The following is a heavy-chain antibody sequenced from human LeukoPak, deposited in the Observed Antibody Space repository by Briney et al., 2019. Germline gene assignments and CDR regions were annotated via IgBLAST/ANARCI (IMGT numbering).Heavy chain of an antibody. J-gene: IGHJ4*02. V-gene: IGHV3-30*18. CDR2: ISYDGSNK. Sequence: GGSLRLSCAASGVTFSSYGMHWVRQAPGKGLEWVAVISYDGSNKYNADSVKARFTISRDNSKNTLYLQMNSLRAEDTAVYYCAKIYYCANPVDYWGQGTLVTVSS. CDR3: AKIYYCANPVDY. CDR1: GVTFSSYG. D-gene: IGHD4-23*01.